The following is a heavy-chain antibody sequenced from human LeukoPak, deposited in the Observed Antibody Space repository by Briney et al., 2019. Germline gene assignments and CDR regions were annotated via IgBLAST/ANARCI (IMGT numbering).Heavy chain of an antibody. J-gene: IGHJ3*02. CDR2: IKQDESEK. V-gene: IGHV3-7*01. CDR1: GFTFRSHW. D-gene: IGHD5-18*01. CDR3: AKLRYSYVQSDAFDI. Sequence: GGSLRLSCAASGFTFRSHWMSWVRQAPGKGLEWVANIKQDESEKYYVGSVKGRFTISRDNSKNTLYLQMNSLRAEDTAVYYCAKLRYSYVQSDAFDIWGQGTMVTVSS.